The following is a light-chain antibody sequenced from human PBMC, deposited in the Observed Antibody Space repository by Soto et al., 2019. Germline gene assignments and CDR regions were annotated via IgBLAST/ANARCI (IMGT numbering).Light chain of an antibody. CDR1: QSISSY. J-gene: IGKJ3*01. CDR2: AAS. Sequence: DIQMTQSPSSLSASVGDRVTITCRASQSISSYLNWYQQKPGKAPKLLIYAASSLQSGVPSRFSGSGSGTDFTLTISSLQLEDFATYYCQQSYSTLLFTFGPGTKVDIK. V-gene: IGKV1-39*01. CDR3: QQSYSTLLFT.